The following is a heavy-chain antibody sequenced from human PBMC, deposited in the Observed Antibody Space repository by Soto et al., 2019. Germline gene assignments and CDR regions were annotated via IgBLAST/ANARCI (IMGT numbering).Heavy chain of an antibody. V-gene: IGHV1-24*01. D-gene: IGHD3-22*01. J-gene: IGHJ4*02. Sequence: ASVKVSCKVSGYTLTELSMHWVLQAPGKGLEWMGGFDPEDGETIYAQKFQGRVTMTEDTSTDTAYMELSSLRSEDTAVYYCATGPILNYYDSSGYHDYWGQGTLVTVSS. CDR1: GYTLTELS. CDR3: ATGPILNYYDSSGYHDY. CDR2: FDPEDGET.